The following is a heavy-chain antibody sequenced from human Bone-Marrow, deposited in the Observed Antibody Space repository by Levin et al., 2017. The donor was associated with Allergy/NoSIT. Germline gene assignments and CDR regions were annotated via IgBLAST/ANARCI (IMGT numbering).Heavy chain of an antibody. J-gene: IGHJ4*02. Sequence: SETLSLTCTVSGGSISSSIYYWGWIRQPPGKGLEWIGNIHYSGDTYYNPSLKSRVTMSVDTSKNQFSLRLNSVTAADTAVYYCARLTYETRWQDTTTAVDYWGQGILVTVSS. CDR1: GGSISSSIYY. D-gene: IGHD5-18*01. V-gene: IGHV4-39*01. CDR3: ARLTYETRWQDTTTAVDY. CDR2: IHYSGDT.